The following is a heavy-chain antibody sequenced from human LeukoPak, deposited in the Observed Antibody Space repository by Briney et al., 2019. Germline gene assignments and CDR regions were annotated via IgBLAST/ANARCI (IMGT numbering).Heavy chain of an antibody. CDR3: AEGPAAADDAFDI. V-gene: IGHV3-30*02. J-gene: IGHJ3*02. D-gene: IGHD2-2*01. Sequence: PGGSLRLSCAASGFTFSNYGMHWVRQAPGKGLDWVSFIRDDGTNEYYTDSVQGRFIISRDNPKNTLYLQLNSLRTDDTAVYYCAEGPAAADDAFDIWGQGTMVTVSS. CDR2: IRDDGTNE. CDR1: GFTFSNYG.